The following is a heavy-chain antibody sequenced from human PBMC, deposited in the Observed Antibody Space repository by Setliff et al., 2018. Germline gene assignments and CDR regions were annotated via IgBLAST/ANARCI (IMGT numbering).Heavy chain of an antibody. D-gene: IGHD3-9*01. J-gene: IGHJ6*02. Sequence: SETLSLTCTVSGGSISSGSYYWSWIRQPAGKGLEWIGRIYTSGSTNYNPSLKSRVTISVDTSKNQFSLKLSSVTAADAAVYYCARDGGELRSDILTGYQAYYYYYGMDVWGQGTTVTVSS. V-gene: IGHV4-61*02. CDR1: GGSISSGSYY. CDR2: IYTSGST. CDR3: ARDGGELRSDILTGYQAYYYYYGMDV.